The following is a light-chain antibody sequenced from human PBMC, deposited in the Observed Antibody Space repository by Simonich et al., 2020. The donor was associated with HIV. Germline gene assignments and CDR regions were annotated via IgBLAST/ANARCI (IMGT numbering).Light chain of an antibody. CDR1: QSISSY. V-gene: IGKV1-39*01. CDR2: AAS. CDR3: QQSYSNFRT. Sequence: DIQMTQSPSSLSASVGDRVTITCRASQSISSYLNWYQQKPGKAPKLLIYAASSLQSGVPSRFSGSGSGTDFTLTISSLQPEDFATYYCQQSYSNFRTFGQGTNVEIK. J-gene: IGKJ1*01.